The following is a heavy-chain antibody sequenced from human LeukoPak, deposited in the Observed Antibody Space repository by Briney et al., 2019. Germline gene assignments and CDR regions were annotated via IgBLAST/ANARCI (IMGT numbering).Heavy chain of an antibody. J-gene: IGHJ3*02. D-gene: IGHD2/OR15-2a*01. CDR3: AKSDSTSYNAFDI. CDR1: GFTFSISA. V-gene: IGHV3-23*01. CDR2: ISSSSTST. Sequence: GGSLRLSCTASGFTFSISAMSWVRHAPGGGLEWVSSISSSSTSTYYADSVKGRFTISRDNSKNTLYLQMNSLRAEDTAVYYCAKSDSTSYNAFDIWGQGTMVTVSP.